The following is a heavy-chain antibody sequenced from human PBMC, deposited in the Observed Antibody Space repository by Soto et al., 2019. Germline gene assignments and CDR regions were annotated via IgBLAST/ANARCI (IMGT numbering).Heavy chain of an antibody. V-gene: IGHV1-46*01. CDR1: GYTFTSYY. CDR2: INPSGGST. Sequence: ASVKVSSKASGYTFTSYYMHWARQATAQGREWMGIINPSGGSTSYAQKLEGRVTMARGTSTITVYRELSSLRSENKAVYYCERDKCTQGWYVSYYYGMDVWGQGTTVTVSS. CDR3: ERDKCTQGWYVSYYYGMDV. J-gene: IGHJ6*02. D-gene: IGHD6-19*01.